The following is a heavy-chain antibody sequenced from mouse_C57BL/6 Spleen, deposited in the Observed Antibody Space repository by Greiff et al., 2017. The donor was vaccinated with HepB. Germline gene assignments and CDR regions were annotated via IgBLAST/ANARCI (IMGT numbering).Heavy chain of an antibody. Sequence: EVKLQESGGGLVQPKGSLKLSCAASGFSFNTYAMNWVRQAPGKGLEWVARIRSKSNNYATYYADSVKDRFTISRDDSESMLYLQMNNLKPEDTAMDYCVSTYGSSYAAWFAYWGQGTLVTVSA. CDR3: VSTYGSSYAAWFAY. CDR2: IRSKSNNYAT. V-gene: IGHV10-1*01. CDR1: GFSFNTYA. J-gene: IGHJ3*01. D-gene: IGHD1-1*01.